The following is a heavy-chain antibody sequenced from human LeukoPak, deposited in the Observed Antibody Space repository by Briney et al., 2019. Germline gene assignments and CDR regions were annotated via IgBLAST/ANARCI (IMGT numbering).Heavy chain of an antibody. Sequence: GGSLRLSCAASGFTFSDSAVHWARQASGKGLEWVGRIRSKANSYATAYTASVKGRFTISRDDSKDTAYLQMNSLKMEDTAVYYCSGCGRARCPLYSIDFWGQGILVTVSS. CDR1: GFTFSDSA. V-gene: IGHV3-73*01. J-gene: IGHJ4*02. CDR2: IRSKANSYAT. D-gene: IGHD2-21*01. CDR3: SGCGRARCPLYSIDF.